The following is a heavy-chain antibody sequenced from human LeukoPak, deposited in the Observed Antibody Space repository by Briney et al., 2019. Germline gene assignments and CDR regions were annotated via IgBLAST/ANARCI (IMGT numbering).Heavy chain of an antibody. CDR3: ARHEGIVATGFDY. CDR1: GYSISSGYY. CDR2: IYHSGST. D-gene: IGHD5-12*01. J-gene: IGHJ4*02. Sequence: SETLSLTCAVSGYSISSGYYWGWIRQPPGKGLEWIGSIYHSGSTYYNPSLKSRVTISVDTSKNQFSLKLSSVTAADTAVYYCARHEGIVATGFDYWGRGTLVTVSS. V-gene: IGHV4-38-2*01.